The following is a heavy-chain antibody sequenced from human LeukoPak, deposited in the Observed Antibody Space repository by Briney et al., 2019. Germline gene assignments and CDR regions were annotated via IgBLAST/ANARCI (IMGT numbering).Heavy chain of an antibody. D-gene: IGHD5-18*01. Sequence: SETLSLTCTVSGGSISSYYWNWIRQPPGRGLEWIGCTYYSGSTNSNPSLKSRVTISVSTSKNQVSLKLSSVTAADTAVYYCARVSLNPKIGSTYGPAVMDVWGQGTTVTVFS. V-gene: IGHV4-59*01. CDR3: ARVSLNPKIGSTYGPAVMDV. CDR1: GGSISSYY. CDR2: TYYSGST. J-gene: IGHJ6*02.